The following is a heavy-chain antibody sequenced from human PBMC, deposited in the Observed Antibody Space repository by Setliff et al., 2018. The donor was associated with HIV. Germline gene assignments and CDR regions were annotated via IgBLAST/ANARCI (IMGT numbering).Heavy chain of an antibody. J-gene: IGHJ3*02. D-gene: IGHD3-3*01. CDR3: ARSAVVVPADYNFWSGYPTAHAFDI. CDR1: GGSITGHY. V-gene: IGHV4-59*08. CDR2: IHYSGSS. Sequence: SETLSLTCTVSGGSITGHYWSWIRQPPGKGLGWIGYIHYSGSSNYNPSLKSRVSISLDTSKTQVSLKLSSVTAADTAVYYCARSAVVVPADYNFWSGYPTAHAFDIWGQGTMVTVSS.